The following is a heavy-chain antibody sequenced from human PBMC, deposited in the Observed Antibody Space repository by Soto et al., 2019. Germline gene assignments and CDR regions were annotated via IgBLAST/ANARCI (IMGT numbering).Heavy chain of an antibody. V-gene: IGHV1-3*01. CDR2: INAGNGNT. Sequence: GASVKVSCKASGYTFTSYAMHWVRQAPGQRLEWMGWINAGNGNTKYSQKFQGRVTITRDTSASTAYMELSSLRSEDTAVYYCARATMFRGPEGYYYYMDVWGKGTTVTVS. CDR3: ARATMFRGPEGYYYYMDV. J-gene: IGHJ6*03. CDR1: GYTFTSYA. D-gene: IGHD3-10*01.